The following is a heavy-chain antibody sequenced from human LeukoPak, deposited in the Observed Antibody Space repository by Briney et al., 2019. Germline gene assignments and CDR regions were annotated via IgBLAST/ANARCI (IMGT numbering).Heavy chain of an antibody. V-gene: IGHV3-23*01. J-gene: IGHJ4*02. CDR1: GFTFSSYA. CDR2: ISATGGST. D-gene: IGHD3-22*01. Sequence: GGSLRLSCAASGFTFSSYAMSWVRQAPGKGLEWFSTISATGGSTYYADSLKARFTVPRDNSKHTMYLQMNSLSAEDPAVHSCSKVSTDSRGYNQKWGQGTLVSVSS. CDR3: SKVSTDSRGYNQK.